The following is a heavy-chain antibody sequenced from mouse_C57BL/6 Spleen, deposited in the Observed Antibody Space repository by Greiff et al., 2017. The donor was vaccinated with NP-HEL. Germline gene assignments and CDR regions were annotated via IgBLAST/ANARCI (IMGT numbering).Heavy chain of an antibody. D-gene: IGHD1-1*01. CDR2: FYPGSGST. Sequence: VKLLESGAELVKPGASVKLSCKASGYTFTEYTIHWVKQRSGQGLEWIGWFYPGSGSTKYNEKFKDKATLTADKSSSTVYMELSSLTSEDSAVYFCARHEDYYGSSPEFAYWGQGTLVTVAA. V-gene: IGHV1-62-2*01. CDR1: GYTFTEYT. J-gene: IGHJ3*01. CDR3: ARHEDYYGSSPEFAY.